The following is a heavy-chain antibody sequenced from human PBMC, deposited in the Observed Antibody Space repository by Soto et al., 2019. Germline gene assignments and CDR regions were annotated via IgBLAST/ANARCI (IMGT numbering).Heavy chain of an antibody. J-gene: IGHJ6*02. D-gene: IGHD4-17*01. V-gene: IGHV3-30-3*01. CDR3: ARDRHGDYKTRRGFYYYYGMDV. CDR1: GFTFSSYA. CDR2: ISYDGSNK. Sequence: HPGGSLRLSCAASGFTFSSYAMHWVRQAPGKGLEWVAVISYDGSNKYYADSVKGRFTISRDNSKNTLYLQMNSLRAEDTAVYYCARDRHGDYKTRRGFYYYYGMDVWGQGTTVTVSS.